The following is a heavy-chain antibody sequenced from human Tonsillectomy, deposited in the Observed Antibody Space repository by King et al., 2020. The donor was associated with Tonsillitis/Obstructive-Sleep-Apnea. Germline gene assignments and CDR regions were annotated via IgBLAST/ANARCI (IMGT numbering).Heavy chain of an antibody. V-gene: IGHV4-61*01. CDR1: GGSVSSGSDY. CDR2: LYYSWRT. J-gene: IGHJ5*02. D-gene: IGHD3-10*01. CDR3: ARVPGAGLRWFDP. Sequence: VQLQESGPGLVKPSETLSLTCTVSGGSVSSGSDYWSWIRQPPGKGLEWIGYLYYSWRTNYNPSLKSRVTISVDTSKNQFSLKLSSVTAADTAVYVCARVPGAGLRWFDPCGEGTRVTVSS.